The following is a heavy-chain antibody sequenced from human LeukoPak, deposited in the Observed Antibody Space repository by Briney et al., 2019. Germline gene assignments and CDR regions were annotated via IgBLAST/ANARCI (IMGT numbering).Heavy chain of an antibody. J-gene: IGHJ5*02. CDR2: IYYSGST. Sequence: SETLSLTCTVSGGSISSYYWSWIRQPPGKGLEWIGYIYYSGSTNYNPSLKSRVTISVDTSKNQFSLKLSSVTAADTAVYYCARVIAAPDNWFDPWGQGTLVTVSS. V-gene: IGHV4-59*01. CDR3: ARVIAAPDNWFDP. D-gene: IGHD6-13*01. CDR1: GGSISSYY.